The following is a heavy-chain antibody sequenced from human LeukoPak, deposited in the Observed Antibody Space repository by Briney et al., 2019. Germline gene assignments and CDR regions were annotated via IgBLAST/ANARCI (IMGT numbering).Heavy chain of an antibody. CDR1: GGSISSYY. CDR3: ARGYSYMQYYFDY. CDR2: IYYSGST. Sequence: SETLSLTCTVSGGSISSYYWSWIRQPPGKGLEWIGYIYYSGSTNYNPSLKSRVTISVDTSKNQFSLKLSSVTAADTAVYYCARGYSYMQYYFDYWGQGTLVTVSS. V-gene: IGHV4-59*01. J-gene: IGHJ4*02. D-gene: IGHD5-18*01.